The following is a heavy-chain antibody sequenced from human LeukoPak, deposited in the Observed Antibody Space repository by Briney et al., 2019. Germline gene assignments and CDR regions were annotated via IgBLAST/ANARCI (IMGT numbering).Heavy chain of an antibody. Sequence: GGSLRLSCAASGFTFSSYSMNWVRQAPGKGLEWVSSISSSSSYIYYADSVKGRFTISRDNAKNSLYLQMNSLRAEDTAVYYCAREGIVLMVYAILDYYYMDVWGKGTTVTISS. CDR2: ISSSSSYI. V-gene: IGHV3-21*01. D-gene: IGHD2-8*01. CDR1: GFTFSSYS. CDR3: AREGIVLMVYAILDYYYMDV. J-gene: IGHJ6*03.